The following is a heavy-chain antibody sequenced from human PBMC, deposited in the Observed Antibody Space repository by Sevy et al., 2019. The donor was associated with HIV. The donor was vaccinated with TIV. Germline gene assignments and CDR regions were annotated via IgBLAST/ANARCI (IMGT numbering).Heavy chain of an antibody. V-gene: IGHV3-74*01. CDR1: GFNFSRYF. CDR2: INSDGSTT. D-gene: IGHD4-17*01. Sequence: GGSLRLSCAASGFNFSRYFMHWVRQAPGEGLVWVSRINSDGSTTNYADSVEGRFIVSRDNAKKTLYLELHSLRVEDTATYYCARDTLGYGGNPNLDLDLWGQGTLVTVSS. CDR3: ARDTLGYGGNPNLDLDL. J-gene: IGHJ5*02.